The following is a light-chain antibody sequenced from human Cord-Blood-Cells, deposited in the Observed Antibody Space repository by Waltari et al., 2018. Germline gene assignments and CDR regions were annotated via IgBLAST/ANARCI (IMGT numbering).Light chain of an antibody. J-gene: IGLJ3*02. CDR1: SSDVGGYNY. V-gene: IGLV2-23*02. Sequence: QSALTQPASVSGSPGQSITISCTGTSSDVGGYNYVSWYQQHPGKAPKLMIYDVSKRPPGVSNRFSGSKASNTASLTISGLQAGDEADYYCCSYAGSSTWVFGGGTKLTVL. CDR3: CSYAGSSTWV. CDR2: DVS.